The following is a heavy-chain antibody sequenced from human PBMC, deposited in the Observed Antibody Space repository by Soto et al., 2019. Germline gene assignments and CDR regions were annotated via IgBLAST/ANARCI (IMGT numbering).Heavy chain of an antibody. CDR2: ISSSGSTI. J-gene: IGHJ6*03. V-gene: IGHV3-11*01. CDR1: GFTFSDYY. Sequence: PGGSLRLSCAASGFTFSDYYISWIRQAPGKGLEWVSYISSSGSTIYYADSVKGRFTISRDNAKNSLYLQMNSLRAEDTAVYYCARRRGVPAASYYYYYYMDVWGKGTTVTVSS. CDR3: ARRRGVPAASYYYYYYMDV. D-gene: IGHD2-2*01.